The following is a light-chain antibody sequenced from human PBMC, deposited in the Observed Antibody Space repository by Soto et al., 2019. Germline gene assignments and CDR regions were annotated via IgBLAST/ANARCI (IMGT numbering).Light chain of an antibody. Sequence: EIVLTQSPGTLSLSPGERATLSCRASQSVSSNYLAWYQQKPGQAPRLLIYGASRSASGIPDRFSGRGSGTGFSLTISRLEPEDFAVYYCHQYGSSPYTFGQGTKLDIK. CDR2: GAS. CDR1: QSVSSNY. CDR3: HQYGSSPYT. V-gene: IGKV3-20*01. J-gene: IGKJ2*01.